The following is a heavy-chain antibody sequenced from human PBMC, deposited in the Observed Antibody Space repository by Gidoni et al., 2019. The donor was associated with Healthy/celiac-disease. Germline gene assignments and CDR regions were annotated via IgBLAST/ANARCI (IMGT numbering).Heavy chain of an antibody. V-gene: IGHV3-15*07. J-gene: IGHJ6*02. D-gene: IGHD4-17*01. Sequence: EVQLVESGGGLVRLGGSLGFSVAASVFPSGPAWRNGVRPAPGKGLEWVGSIKSKPDGGTTDYAAPVKGRFTISRDDSKNTLYLQMNSLKTEDTAVYYCTTTDYGDYLGGMDVWGQGTTVTVSS. CDR3: TTTDYGDYLGGMDV. CDR2: IKSKPDGGTT. CDR1: VFPSGPAW.